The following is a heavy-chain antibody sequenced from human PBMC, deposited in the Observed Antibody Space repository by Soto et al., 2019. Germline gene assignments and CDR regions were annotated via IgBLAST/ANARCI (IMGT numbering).Heavy chain of an antibody. D-gene: IGHD5-18*01. CDR2: IYYSGST. CDR3: ARDGTRAGYDY. Sequence: QVQLQESGPGLVKPSQTLSLTCTVSGGSITTGGYYWSWIRQHPGKGLEWIGYIYYSGSTSYNPSLKXGXTXSXHTSKNQFSLKLNSVTAADTAVYYCARDGTRAGYDYWGQGTLVTVSS. CDR1: GGSITTGGYY. J-gene: IGHJ4*02. V-gene: IGHV4-31*03.